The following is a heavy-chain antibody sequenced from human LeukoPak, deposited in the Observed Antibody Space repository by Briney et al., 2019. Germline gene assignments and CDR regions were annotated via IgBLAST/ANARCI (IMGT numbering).Heavy chain of an antibody. CDR2: INSDGSST. V-gene: IGHV3-74*01. Sequence: PGGSLRLSCAASGFTFSSYWMHWVRQAPGKGLVWVSRINSDGSSTSYADSVKGRFTISRDNAKNTLYLQMNSLRAEDTAVYYCARARVGQYGDYGDWYFDLWGRGTLVTVSS. D-gene: IGHD4-17*01. J-gene: IGHJ2*01. CDR3: ARARVGQYGDYGDWYFDL. CDR1: GFTFSSYW.